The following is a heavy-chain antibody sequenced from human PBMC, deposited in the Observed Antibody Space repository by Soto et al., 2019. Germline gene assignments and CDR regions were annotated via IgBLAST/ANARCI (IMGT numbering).Heavy chain of an antibody. CDR3: ARAWDF. CDR2: ISYSGSP. V-gene: IGHV4-30-4*01. CDR1: GVSISRDYQ. J-gene: IGHJ1*01. D-gene: IGHD1-26*01. Sequence: SETLSLTCTVSGVSISRDYQWIWIRQPPGKGLEWIGHISYSGSPYYHPSLRSRLSISVDTSKNQFSLKVKSVTAADTAVYYCARAWDFWGQGTLVTVYS.